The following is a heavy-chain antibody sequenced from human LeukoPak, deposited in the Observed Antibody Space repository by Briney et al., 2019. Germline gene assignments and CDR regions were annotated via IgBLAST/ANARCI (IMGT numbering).Heavy chain of an antibody. D-gene: IGHD6-13*01. CDR3: ASGAGIAAPGTYDAFDI. J-gene: IGHJ3*02. CDR2: TYPGDSDT. Sequence: GESLKISCKGSGSIFTTYWIGWVRQLPGKGLESMGITYPGDSDTKYSPSFQGQVTISADGSISTAYLQWSSLKASDTAMYYCASGAGIAAPGTYDAFDIWGQGTMVTVSS. V-gene: IGHV5-51*01. CDR1: GSIFTTYW.